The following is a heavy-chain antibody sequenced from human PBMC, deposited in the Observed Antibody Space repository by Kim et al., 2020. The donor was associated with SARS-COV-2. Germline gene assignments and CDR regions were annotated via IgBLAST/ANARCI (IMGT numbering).Heavy chain of an antibody. CDR2: ISGSGGST. D-gene: IGHD6-13*01. V-gene: IGHV3-23*01. J-gene: IGHJ4*02. CDR1: GFTFSSYA. Sequence: WGSLRLSCAASGFTFSSYAMSWVRQAPGKGLEWVSAISGSGGSTYYADSVKGRFTISRDNSKNTLYLQMNSLRAEDTAVYYCARSPRIAAALLFDYWGQGTLVTVSS. CDR3: ARSPRIAAALLFDY.